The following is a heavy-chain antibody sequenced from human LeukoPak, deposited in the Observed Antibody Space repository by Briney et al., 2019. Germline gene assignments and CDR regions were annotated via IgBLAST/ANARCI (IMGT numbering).Heavy chain of an antibody. V-gene: IGHV5-51*01. J-gene: IGHJ4*02. CDR2: VYPGDSDT. D-gene: IGHD6-13*01. CDR1: GYSFTSYW. Sequence: GESLKISCKGSGYSFTSYWIGWVRQMPGKGLEWMGIVYPGDSDTRYSPSFQGQVTISADKSISTAYLQWSSLKASDTAMYYCASSIAAAGTSFDYWGQGTLVTVSS. CDR3: ASSIAAAGTSFDY.